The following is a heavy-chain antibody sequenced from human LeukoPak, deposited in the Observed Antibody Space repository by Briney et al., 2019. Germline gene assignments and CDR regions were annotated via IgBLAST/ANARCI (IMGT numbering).Heavy chain of an antibody. Sequence: GGSLRLSCAASGFTFSSYSMNWVRQAPGKGLEWVSSISSSSSYIYYADSVKGRFTISRDNAKNSLYLQMNSPRAEDTAVYYCARTRDTAMVDYWGQGTLATVSS. V-gene: IGHV3-21*01. CDR2: ISSSSSYI. CDR1: GFTFSSYS. CDR3: ARTRDTAMVDY. J-gene: IGHJ4*02. D-gene: IGHD5-18*01.